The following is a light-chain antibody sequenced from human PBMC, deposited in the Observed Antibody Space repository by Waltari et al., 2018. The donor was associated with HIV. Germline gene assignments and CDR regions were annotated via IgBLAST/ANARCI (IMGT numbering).Light chain of an antibody. Sequence: QSVLTQTPSASGTPGQRVTISSSGSSSNIGNDNVYWYHQLPGTAPKLLIYKNDQRPSGVPDRFAGSKSGTSASLAISGLRSEDEADYYCVGWDASLSAYVFGTGTKVTIL. V-gene: IGLV1-47*01. CDR2: KND. CDR3: VGWDASLSAYV. J-gene: IGLJ1*01. CDR1: SSNIGNDN.